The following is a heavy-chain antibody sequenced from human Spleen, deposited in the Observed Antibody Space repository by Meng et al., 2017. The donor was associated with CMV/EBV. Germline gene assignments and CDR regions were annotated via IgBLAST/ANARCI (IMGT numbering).Heavy chain of an antibody. CDR2: ISAYNGYK. V-gene: IGHV1-18*01. Sequence: KVSGKASGYSFTAYGISWVRQAPGQGLEWMGWISAYNGYKNYAQKFQGRVTMTTDTSTNTAYMDLRSLKSDDTAVYYCARDQGVSDFWGQGTLVTVSS. D-gene: IGHD3-10*01. J-gene: IGHJ4*02. CDR3: ARDQGVSDF. CDR1: GYSFTAYG.